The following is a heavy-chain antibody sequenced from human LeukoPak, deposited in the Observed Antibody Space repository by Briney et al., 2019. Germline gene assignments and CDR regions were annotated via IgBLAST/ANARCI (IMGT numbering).Heavy chain of an antibody. CDR2: INPNSGGT. CDR1: GYTFTGYY. D-gene: IGHD1-26*01. Sequence: VASVKVSCKASGYTFTGYYMHWVRQAPGQGLERMGWINPNSGGTNYAQKFQGRVTMTRDTSISTAYMELSRLRSDDTAVYYCATSFGASGFDIWGQGTMVTVSS. CDR3: ATSFGASGFDI. V-gene: IGHV1-2*02. J-gene: IGHJ3*02.